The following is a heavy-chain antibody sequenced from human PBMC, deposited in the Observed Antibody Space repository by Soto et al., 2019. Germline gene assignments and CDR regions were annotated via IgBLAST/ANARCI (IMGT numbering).Heavy chain of an antibody. CDR2: IYDSGST. CDR3: ARGWSSSWPY. CDR1: GGYSISYF. Sequence: PSETLSLTYPVSGGYSISYFWSWIRQPPGKGLEWIAFIYDSGSTNYNPSLKSRVSASVDRSKNQFSLKLNSVTAADTAVYYCARGWSSSWPYWGQGALVTVSS. D-gene: IGHD6-13*01. V-gene: IGHV4-59*01. J-gene: IGHJ4*02.